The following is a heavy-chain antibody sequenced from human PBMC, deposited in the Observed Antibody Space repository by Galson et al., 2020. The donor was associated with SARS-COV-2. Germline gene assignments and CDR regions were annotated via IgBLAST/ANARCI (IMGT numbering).Heavy chain of an antibody. CDR1: GFIFSSYA. Sequence: TGGSLRLSCAASGFIFSSYAMHWVRQAPGKGLEWVAVISYDGSNTYYADSVKGRFTISRDNSKNTLYLQMNSLRVEDTAVYYCARDYYDSSGYYNNWFDPWGQGTLVTVSS. V-gene: IGHV3-30-3*01. J-gene: IGHJ5*02. CDR2: ISYDGSNT. CDR3: ARDYYDSSGYYNNWFDP. D-gene: IGHD3-22*01.